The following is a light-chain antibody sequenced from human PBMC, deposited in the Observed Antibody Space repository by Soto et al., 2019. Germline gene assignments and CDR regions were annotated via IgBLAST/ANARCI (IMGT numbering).Light chain of an antibody. J-gene: IGKJ4*01. CDR2: GVS. CDR1: QGVSSN. V-gene: IGKV3-15*01. CDR3: QQYNKWPLT. Sequence: EIVMTQSPATLSVSPGERATLSCRASQGVSSNLAWYQQTPGQAPRLLIYGVSTRATGIPARFSGSESGTEFTLTISSLQSEDFAVYYCQQYNKWPLTFGGGTKVEIK.